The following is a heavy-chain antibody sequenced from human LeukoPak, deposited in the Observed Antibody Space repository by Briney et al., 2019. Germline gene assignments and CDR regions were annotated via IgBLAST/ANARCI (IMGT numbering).Heavy chain of an antibody. Sequence: PGGSLRLSCAASRFTFSSYAMSWVRQAPGKGLEWVSTITGSGAATYYADSVKGRFTISRDNSKNTLYLQMNSLRAEDTAVYYCAKGWILVRGVFDYWGQGTLVTVSS. CDR3: AKGWILVRGVFDY. CDR2: ITGSGAAT. D-gene: IGHD3-10*01. J-gene: IGHJ4*02. CDR1: RFTFSSYA. V-gene: IGHV3-23*01.